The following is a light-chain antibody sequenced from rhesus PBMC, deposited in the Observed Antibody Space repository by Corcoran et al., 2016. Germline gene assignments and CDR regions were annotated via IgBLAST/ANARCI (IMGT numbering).Light chain of an antibody. CDR3: QSFDSCLRAHV. CDR1: STSIGGYY. Sequence: QSVLTQPPSVFGAPRQRFTSSCTGSSTSIGGYYVQWYQQLPGTPPKLLIYENNKRPSGVSDRFSGAQSGTSAFLTITGLQSEDEADSYCQSFDSCLRAHVFGSGTNWTVL. CDR2: ENN. V-gene: IGLV1-85*01. J-gene: IGLJ6*01.